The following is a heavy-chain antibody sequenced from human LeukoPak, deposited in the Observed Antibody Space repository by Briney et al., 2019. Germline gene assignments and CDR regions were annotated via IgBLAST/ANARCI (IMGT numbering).Heavy chain of an antibody. CDR2: ISGSGGST. CDR1: GFTFSSYA. D-gene: IGHD3-22*01. Sequence: PGGSLRLSCAASGFTFSSYAMSWVRQAPGKGLEWVSAISGSGGSTYYADSVKGRFTISRDNSKNTLYLQMNSLRAEDTAVYYCAKDLTMIVVVIDAFDIWGQGTMVTVSS. V-gene: IGHV3-23*01. CDR3: AKDLTMIVVVIDAFDI. J-gene: IGHJ3*02.